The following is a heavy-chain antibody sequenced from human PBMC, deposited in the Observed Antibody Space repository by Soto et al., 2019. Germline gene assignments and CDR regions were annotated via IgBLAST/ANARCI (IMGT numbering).Heavy chain of an antibody. CDR3: AKDSDIVATDDAFDI. CDR2: ISYDGSNK. J-gene: IGHJ3*02. D-gene: IGHD5-12*01. V-gene: IGHV3-30*18. CDR1: GFTFSSYG. Sequence: GGSLRLSCAASGFTFSSYGMHWVRQAPGKGLEWVAVISYDGSNKYYADSVKGRFTISRDNSKNTLYLQMNSPRAEDTAVYYCAKDSDIVATDDAFDIWGQGTMVTVSS.